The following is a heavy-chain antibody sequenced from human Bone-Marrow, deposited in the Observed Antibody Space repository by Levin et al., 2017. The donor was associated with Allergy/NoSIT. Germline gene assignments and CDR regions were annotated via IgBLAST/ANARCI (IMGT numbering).Heavy chain of an antibody. CDR3: ARVRQAGYYESTGSYRVTLWYFDL. J-gene: IGHJ2*01. Sequence: GESLKISCAASGFIFDQHGMSWVRQAPGKGLEWVSGINWNGDSIDYADSVKGRFIISRDNGRNSLYLQMNGLRAADTALYYCARVRQAGYYESTGSYRVTLWYFDLWGRGTLVTVSS. V-gene: IGHV3-20*04. CDR1: GFIFDQHG. D-gene: IGHD3-22*01. CDR2: INWNGDSI.